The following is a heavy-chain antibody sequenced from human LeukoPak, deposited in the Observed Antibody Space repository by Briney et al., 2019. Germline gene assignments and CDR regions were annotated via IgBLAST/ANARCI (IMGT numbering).Heavy chain of an antibody. D-gene: IGHD5-12*01. CDR2: ISSDGSYT. Sequence: GGSLRLSCAASGFTFSSYWMHWVRQAPGKGLVWVSRISSDGSYTTYADSVKGRFTISRDNAKNTLYLQMNSLRVEDTAVYYCAREYTGYDAFWGQGALVTVSS. J-gene: IGHJ4*02. V-gene: IGHV3-74*01. CDR1: GFTFSSYW. CDR3: AREYTGYDAF.